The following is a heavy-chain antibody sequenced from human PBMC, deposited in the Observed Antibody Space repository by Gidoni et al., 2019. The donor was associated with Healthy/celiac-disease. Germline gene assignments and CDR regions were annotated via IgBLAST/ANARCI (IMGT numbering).Heavy chain of an antibody. CDR2: ISGSGGST. Sequence: EVQLLESGGGLVHPGGSLSLSCPASGFTFSSYAMSWVRQAPGKGLEWVSAISGSGGSTYYADSVKGRFTISRDNSKNTLYLQMNSLRAEDTAVYYCAKDLTAYGDYVFDYWGQGTLVTVSS. CDR3: AKDLTAYGDYVFDY. D-gene: IGHD4-17*01. J-gene: IGHJ4*02. V-gene: IGHV3-23*01. CDR1: GFTFSSYA.